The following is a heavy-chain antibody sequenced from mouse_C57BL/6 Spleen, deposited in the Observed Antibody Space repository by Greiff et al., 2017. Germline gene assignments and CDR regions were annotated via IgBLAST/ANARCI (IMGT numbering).Heavy chain of an antibody. Sequence: QVQLQQPGAELVRPGSSVKLSCKASGYTFTSYWMHWVKQRPIQGLEWIGNIDPSDSETHYNQKFKDKATLTVDKSSSTAYMQLSSLTSEDAAVYYCARGYYGSSLYFAYWGQGTPLTVSS. J-gene: IGHJ2*01. CDR2: IDPSDSET. V-gene: IGHV1-52*01. CDR3: ARGYYGSSLYFAY. CDR1: GYTFTSYW. D-gene: IGHD1-1*01.